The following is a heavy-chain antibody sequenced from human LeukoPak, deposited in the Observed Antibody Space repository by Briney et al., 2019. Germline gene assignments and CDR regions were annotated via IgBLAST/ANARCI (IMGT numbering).Heavy chain of an antibody. Sequence: SETLSLTCTVSGGSISSGGYYWSWIRQHPGKGLEWIGYFSYSGNINYNPSLKSRVTVSVDTSKNQFSLKLTSVTAADTAVYHCARGPLDSGYTYFDYWGQGTLVTVSS. CDR2: FSYSGNI. V-gene: IGHV4-61*08. J-gene: IGHJ4*02. CDR3: ARGPLDSGYTYFDY. D-gene: IGHD5-12*01. CDR1: GGSISSGGYY.